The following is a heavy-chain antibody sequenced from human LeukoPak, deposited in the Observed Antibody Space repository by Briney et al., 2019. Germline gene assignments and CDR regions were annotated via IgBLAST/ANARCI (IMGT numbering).Heavy chain of an antibody. CDR1: GFTFSSYA. Sequence: PGGSLRLSCAASGFTFSSYAMSWVRQAPGKGLEWVAFIRYDGSNKYYADSVKGRFTISRDNSKNTLYLQMNSLRAEDTAVYYCAKDLARQWELPDXXDYWGQGTLVTVSS. V-gene: IGHV3-30*02. D-gene: IGHD1-26*01. J-gene: IGHJ4*02. CDR3: AKDLARQWELPDXXDY. CDR2: IRYDGSNK.